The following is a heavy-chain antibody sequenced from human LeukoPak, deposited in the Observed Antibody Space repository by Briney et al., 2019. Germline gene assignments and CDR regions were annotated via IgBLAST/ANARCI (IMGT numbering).Heavy chain of an antibody. V-gene: IGHV3-30*18. J-gene: IGHJ5*02. CDR1: GFTFSSYG. D-gene: IGHD5-18*01. Sequence: GGSLRLSCAASGFTFSSYGMHWVRQAPGKGLEWVAFILYDGSNKDYADSVKGRFTISRENSKNTLYLQMNSLRAEDTAVYYCAKEGVRGYSYGYGTRNKWFDPWGQGTLVTVSS. CDR2: ILYDGSNK. CDR3: AKEGVRGYSYGYGTRNKWFDP.